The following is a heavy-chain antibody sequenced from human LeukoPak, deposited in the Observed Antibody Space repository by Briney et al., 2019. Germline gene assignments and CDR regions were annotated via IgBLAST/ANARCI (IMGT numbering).Heavy chain of an antibody. V-gene: IGHV4-59*12. Sequence: PSETLSLTCTGSGGSISSYYWSWVRQPPGKGLEWIGFVYYTGSTNYSTSLKSRVTISVDTSKNQFSLKLSSVTAADTAVYYCARIGGYDYVWGTYYYFDYWGQGTLVTVSS. CDR1: GGSISSYY. D-gene: IGHD3-16*01. J-gene: IGHJ4*02. CDR3: ARIGGYDYVWGTYYYFDY. CDR2: VYYTGST.